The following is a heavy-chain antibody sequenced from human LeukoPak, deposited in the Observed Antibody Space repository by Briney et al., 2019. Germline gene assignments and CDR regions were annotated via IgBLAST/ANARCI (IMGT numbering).Heavy chain of an antibody. V-gene: IGHV4-39*07. CDR1: GGSISSSSHY. J-gene: IGHJ3*02. CDR2: MYYRGST. Sequence: PSETLSLTCTVSGGSISSSSHYWGWIRQPPGKGLEWIGSMYYRGSTYHNPSLKSRVTISVDTSKNQSSLKLSSVTAADTAIYYCARGEMATIEDAFDIWGQGTMVTVSS. D-gene: IGHD5-24*01. CDR3: ARGEMATIEDAFDI.